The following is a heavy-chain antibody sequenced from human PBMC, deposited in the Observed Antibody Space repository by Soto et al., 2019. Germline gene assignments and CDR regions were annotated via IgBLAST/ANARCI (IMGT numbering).Heavy chain of an antibody. J-gene: IGHJ4*02. V-gene: IGHV4-31*03. CDR1: GGSITTGGYY. Sequence: SETLSLTCIVSGGSITTGGYYWSWIRQLPGKGLEWIGHRYYSESTYYNLSLKSRVSISLDTSKNQFSLKLSFVTAADTAMYYCARTKGSVGSAYSWYLDYWGQGTPVTVSS. CDR2: RYYSEST. CDR3: ARTKGSVGSAYSWYLDY. D-gene: IGHD2-15*01.